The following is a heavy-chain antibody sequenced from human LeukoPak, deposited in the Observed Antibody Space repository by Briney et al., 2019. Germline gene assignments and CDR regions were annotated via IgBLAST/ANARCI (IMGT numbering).Heavy chain of an antibody. CDR2: ISYDGSNK. CDR1: GFTFSSYA. J-gene: IGHJ4*02. D-gene: IGHD2-2*01. Sequence: GGSLRLSCAASGFTFSSYAMHWVRQAPGKGLEWVAVISYDGSNKYYADSVKGRFTISRDNSKNTLYLQMNSLRAEDTAVYYCARGYCSSTSCYTFDYWDQGTLVTVSS. V-gene: IGHV3-30*04. CDR3: ARGYCSSTSCYTFDY.